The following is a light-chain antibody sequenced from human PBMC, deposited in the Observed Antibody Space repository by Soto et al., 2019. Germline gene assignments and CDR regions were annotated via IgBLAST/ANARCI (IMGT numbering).Light chain of an antibody. Sequence: ETVLTQSPATLSLSPGERATLSCRASQNVNRYVAWYQQKPGQAPRLLIYDASTRAAGVPARFSGSGSGTDFSLSISSLEPADFAVYYCQEHTSFGGGTKV. J-gene: IGKJ4*01. CDR1: QNVNRY. CDR2: DAS. V-gene: IGKV3-11*01. CDR3: QEHTS.